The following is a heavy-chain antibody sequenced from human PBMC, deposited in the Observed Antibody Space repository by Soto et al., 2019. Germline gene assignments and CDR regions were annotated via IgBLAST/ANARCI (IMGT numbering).Heavy chain of an antibody. Sequence: GGSLRLSCTASGFTFTAYGMNWVREAPGKGLEWVSYISGRSTTIYYADSVRGRFTISRDNAKNSLFLQMNSLKDEDTAIYYCVRDGPWSGGSASWGQGTRVTVSS. CDR1: GFTFTAYG. CDR3: VRDGPWSGGSAS. J-gene: IGHJ5*02. CDR2: ISGRSTTI. V-gene: IGHV3-48*02. D-gene: IGHD3-3*01.